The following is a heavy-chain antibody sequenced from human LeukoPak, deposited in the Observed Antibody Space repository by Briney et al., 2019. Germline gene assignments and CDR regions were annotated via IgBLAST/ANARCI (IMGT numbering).Heavy chain of an antibody. Sequence: GGSLRLSCAASGFTFSSYSMNWVRQAPGKGLEWVSSISSSSSYIYYADSVKGRFTISRDNSKNTLYLQMNSLRAEDTAVYYCAKDLNYYGSGSLGPIDYWGQGTLVTVSS. J-gene: IGHJ4*02. V-gene: IGHV3-21*01. D-gene: IGHD3-10*01. CDR2: ISSSSSYI. CDR1: GFTFSSYS. CDR3: AKDLNYYGSGSLGPIDY.